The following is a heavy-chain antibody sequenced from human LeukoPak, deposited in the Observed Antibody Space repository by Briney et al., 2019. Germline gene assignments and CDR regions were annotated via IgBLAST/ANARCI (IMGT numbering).Heavy chain of an antibody. Sequence: GGSLRLSCVVSGFTFSSYSMNWVRQAPGKGLEWVSSIRSSSSYIYYADSVKGRFIISRDNAKNSLHLQMNSLRAEDTAVYYCARDQYDDYVFDYWGQGTLVTVSS. CDR2: IRSSSSYI. V-gene: IGHV3-21*01. CDR1: GFTFSSYS. CDR3: ARDQYDDYVFDY. D-gene: IGHD4-17*01. J-gene: IGHJ4*02.